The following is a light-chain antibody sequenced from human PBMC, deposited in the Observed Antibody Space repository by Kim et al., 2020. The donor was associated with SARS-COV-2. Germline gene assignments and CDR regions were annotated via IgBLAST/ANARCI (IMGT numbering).Light chain of an antibody. Sequence: EIVMTQSPATLSVSPGERATLSCRASQSVSSNLAWYQQIPGQAPRLLIYGASTRATGIPARFSGSGSGTEFNLTISSLQSEDFAVYYCQHYNNWPLTFGQGTKVDIK. CDR1: QSVSSN. CDR2: GAS. J-gene: IGKJ1*01. V-gene: IGKV3-15*01. CDR3: QHYNNWPLT.